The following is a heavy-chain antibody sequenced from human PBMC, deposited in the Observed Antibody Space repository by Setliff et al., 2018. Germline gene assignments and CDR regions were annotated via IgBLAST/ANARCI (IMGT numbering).Heavy chain of an antibody. J-gene: IGHJ4*02. D-gene: IGHD3-22*01. V-gene: IGHV3-7*01. CDR2: IKQDGSEK. CDR3: ARYGYYYDSSAYYPVDK. Sequence: GGSLRLSCAASGFTFSNSWMSWVRQAPGKGLEWVANIKQDGSEKYYVDSVKGRFTISRDNAKNSLYLQMSSLRAEDTAVYYCARYGYYYDSSAYYPVDKWGQGTLVTVSS. CDR1: GFTFSNSW.